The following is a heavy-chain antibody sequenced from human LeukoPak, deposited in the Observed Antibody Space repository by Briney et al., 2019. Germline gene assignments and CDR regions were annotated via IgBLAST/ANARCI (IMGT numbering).Heavy chain of an antibody. J-gene: IGHJ5*02. CDR1: GGSISSRY. V-gene: IGHV4-59*11. CDR3: ARVLLAAWFDP. Sequence: SETLPLTCTVSGGSISSRYWSWIRQPPGEGREWIGYIYYSGSTNYNPSLTSRVTISVATSKIQFPLKQSSVTAADTAVYYCARVLLAAWFDPCGQGTRVTVSS. D-gene: IGHD2/OR15-2a*01. CDR2: IYYSGST.